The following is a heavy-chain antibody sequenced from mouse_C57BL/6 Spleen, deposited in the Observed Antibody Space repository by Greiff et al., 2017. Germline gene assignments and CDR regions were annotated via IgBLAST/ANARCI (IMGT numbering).Heavy chain of an antibody. Sequence: EVQLQQSGPELVKPGASVKISCKASGYSFTGYYMNWVKQSPEKSLEWIGEINPSTGGTTYNQKFKAKATLTVDKSSSTAYMQLKSLTSEDSAVYYCARRNYEGAMDYWGQGTSVTVSS. CDR3: ARRNYEGAMDY. D-gene: IGHD2-4*01. V-gene: IGHV1-42*01. CDR1: GYSFTGYY. J-gene: IGHJ4*01. CDR2: INPSTGGT.